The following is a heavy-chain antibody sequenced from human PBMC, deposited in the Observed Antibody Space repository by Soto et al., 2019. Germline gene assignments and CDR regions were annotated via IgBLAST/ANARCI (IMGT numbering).Heavy chain of an antibody. D-gene: IGHD3-3*01. Sequence: PGGSLRLSCTASGFTFGDYAMSWVRQAPGKGLEWVGFIRSKAYGGTTEYAASVKGRFTISRDDSKSIAYLQMNSLKTEDTAVYYCTRARGYDFWSGYYNDYWGQGTLVTVSS. J-gene: IGHJ4*02. CDR1: GFTFGDYA. CDR2: IRSKAYGGTT. V-gene: IGHV3-49*04. CDR3: TRARGYDFWSGYYNDY.